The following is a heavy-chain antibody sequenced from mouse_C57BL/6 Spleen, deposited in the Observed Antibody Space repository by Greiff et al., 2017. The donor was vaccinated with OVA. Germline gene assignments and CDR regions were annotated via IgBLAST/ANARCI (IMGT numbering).Heavy chain of an antibody. J-gene: IGHJ3*01. CDR3: ARDLLYGSSYLAWFAY. CDR1: GFTFSSYA. CDR2: ISDGGSYT. D-gene: IGHD1-1*01. V-gene: IGHV5-4*01. Sequence: EVHLVESGGGLVKPGGSLKLSCAASGFTFSSYAMSWVRQTPEKRLAWVATISDGGSYTYYPDNVKGRFTISRGKAKNNLYLQMSHLKSEDTAMYYCARDLLYGSSYLAWFAYWGQGTLVTVSA.